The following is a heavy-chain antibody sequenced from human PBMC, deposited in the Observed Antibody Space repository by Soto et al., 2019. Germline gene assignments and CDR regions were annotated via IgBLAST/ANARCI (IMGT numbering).Heavy chain of an antibody. D-gene: IGHD2-15*01. Sequence: QVQLVESGGGLVKPGGSLRLSCAASGFTFSDYYMSWIRQAPGKGLEWVSYISSSGSTIYYADSVKGRFTIPRDKAKNSLYLQMNSLRAEDTAVYYCARAMDIVVVVAATPPSVLEGWGQGTLVTVSS. CDR1: GFTFSDYY. V-gene: IGHV3-11*01. CDR2: ISSSGSTI. CDR3: ARAMDIVVVVAATPPSVLEG. J-gene: IGHJ4*02.